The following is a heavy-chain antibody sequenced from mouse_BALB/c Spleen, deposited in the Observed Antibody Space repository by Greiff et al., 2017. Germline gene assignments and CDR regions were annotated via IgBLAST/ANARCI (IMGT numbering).Heavy chain of an antibody. CDR2: INSNGGST. CDR1: GFTFSSYY. CDR3: ARHATVVAPYAMDY. Sequence: DVKLVESGGGLVKLGGSLKLSCAASGFTFSSYYMSWVRQTPEKRLELVAAINSNGGSTYYPDTVKGRFTISRDNAKNTLYLQMSSLKSEDTALYYCARHATVVAPYAMDYWGQGTSVTVSS. J-gene: IGHJ4*01. D-gene: IGHD1-1*01. V-gene: IGHV5-6-2*01.